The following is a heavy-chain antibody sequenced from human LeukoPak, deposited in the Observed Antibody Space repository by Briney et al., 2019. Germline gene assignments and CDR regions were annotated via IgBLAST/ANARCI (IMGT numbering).Heavy chain of an antibody. CDR1: GGSFSGYY. Sequence: PSETLSLTCAVYGGSFSGYYWSWIRQPPGKGLEWIGEINHSGSTNYNPSLKSRVTISVDTSKNQFSLKLSSVTAADTAVYYCARGETYYYDSSGYFVRRARGSTFDYWGQGTLVTVSS. D-gene: IGHD3-22*01. CDR3: ARGETYYYDSSGYFVRRARGSTFDY. V-gene: IGHV4-34*01. J-gene: IGHJ4*02. CDR2: INHSGST.